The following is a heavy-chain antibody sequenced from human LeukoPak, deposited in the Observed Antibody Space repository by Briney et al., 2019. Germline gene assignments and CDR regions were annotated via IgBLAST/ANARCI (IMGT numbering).Heavy chain of an antibody. D-gene: IGHD2-2*02. CDR2: IIPIFGTA. V-gene: IGHV1-69*13. CDR3: ARTYCSSTSCYIREVGEYFQH. Sequence: SVKVSCKASGGTFSSYAISWVRQAPGQGLEWMGGIIPIFGTANYAQKFQGRVTITADESTSTAYTELSSLRSEDTAVYYCARTYCSSTSCYIREVGEYFQHWGQGTLVTVSS. CDR1: GGTFSSYA. J-gene: IGHJ1*01.